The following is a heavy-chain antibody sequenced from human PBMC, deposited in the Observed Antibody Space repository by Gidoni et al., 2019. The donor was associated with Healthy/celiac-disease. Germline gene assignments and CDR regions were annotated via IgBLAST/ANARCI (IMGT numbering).Heavy chain of an antibody. D-gene: IGHD6-19*01. CDR3: ARILKYSSGWYFDY. J-gene: IGHJ4*02. CDR2: IYSGGST. CDR1: GFTVTSHY. Sequence: EVQLVESGGGLVQPGGSLRLSCAASGFTVTSHYMSWVRQAPGKGLGWVSVIYSGGSTYYADSVKGRFTISRDNSKNTLYLQMNSLRAEDTAVYYCARILKYSSGWYFDYWGQGTLVTVSS. V-gene: IGHV3-66*01.